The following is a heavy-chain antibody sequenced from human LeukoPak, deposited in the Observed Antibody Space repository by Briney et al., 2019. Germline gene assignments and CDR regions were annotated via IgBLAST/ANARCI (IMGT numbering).Heavy chain of an antibody. J-gene: IGHJ3*02. CDR1: GASISSHY. Sequence: PSETLSLTCTVSGASISSHYWNWIRQPPGKGLEWIGYIYDSGSTFYNPSLKSRLTMSVDTSKNQFSLKLSSVTAADTAVYYCARVRPLGVDIVATGAFDIWGQGTMVTVSS. V-gene: IGHV4-59*11. CDR2: IYDSGST. D-gene: IGHD5-12*01. CDR3: ARVRPLGVDIVATGAFDI.